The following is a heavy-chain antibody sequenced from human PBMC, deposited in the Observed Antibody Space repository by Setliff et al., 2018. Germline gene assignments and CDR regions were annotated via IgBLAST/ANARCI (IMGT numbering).Heavy chain of an antibody. CDR2: INNYSFKT. Sequence: ASVTVSCKTSGYTFTNYGITWVRQAPGQGLEWMGWINNYSFKTNYPQKFLGRVTVTTDTSTGTAYMGLGSLTSDDTAIYYCARINFYVSSGYYYAPDYWGPGTLVTVSS. V-gene: IGHV1-18*01. CDR3: ARINFYVSSGYYYAPDY. J-gene: IGHJ4*02. D-gene: IGHD3-22*01. CDR1: GYTFTNYG.